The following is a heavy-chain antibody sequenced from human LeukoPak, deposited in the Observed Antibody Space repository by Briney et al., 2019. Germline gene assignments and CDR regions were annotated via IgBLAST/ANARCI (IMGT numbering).Heavy chain of an antibody. CDR1: GFTFSSYC. J-gene: IGHJ4*02. Sequence: GGSLRLSCAASGFTFSSYCMSWVRQAPGKGLEWVANIKQDGSEKHYVDSVKGRFTISRDNAKNSLYLQMNSLRAEDTAVYYCARSGGCVDYWGQGTLVTASS. CDR2: IKQDGSEK. V-gene: IGHV3-7*01. D-gene: IGHD4-23*01. CDR3: ARSGGCVDY.